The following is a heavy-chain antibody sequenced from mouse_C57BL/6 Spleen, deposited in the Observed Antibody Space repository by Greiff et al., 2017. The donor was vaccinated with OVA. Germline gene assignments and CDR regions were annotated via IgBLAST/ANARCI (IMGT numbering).Heavy chain of an antibody. CDR1: GYTFTSYW. D-gene: IGHD2-5*01. CDR2: INPSSGYT. J-gene: IGHJ2*01. Sequence: QVHVKQSGAELAKPGASVKLSCKASGYTFTSYWMHWVKQRPGQGLEWIGYINPSSGYTKYNQKFKDKATLTADKSSSTAYMQLSSLTYEDSAVYYCAREGAYYSNYFDYWGQGTTLTVSS. V-gene: IGHV1-7*01. CDR3: AREGAYYSNYFDY.